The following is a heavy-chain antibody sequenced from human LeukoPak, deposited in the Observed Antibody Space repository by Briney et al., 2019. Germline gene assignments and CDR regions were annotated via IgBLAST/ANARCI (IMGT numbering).Heavy chain of an antibody. D-gene: IGHD1-26*01. CDR3: ARARYSGSYSPLDY. V-gene: IGHV1-2*02. J-gene: IGHJ4*02. CDR1: GYTFTGYY. CDR2: INPNSGGT. Sequence: GASVKVSCKASGYTFTGYYMHWVRQAPGQGLEWMGWINPNSGGTNYAQKFQGRVTMTRDTSISTAYMELSRLRSDDTAVYYCARARYSGSYSPLDYWGQGTLVTVSS.